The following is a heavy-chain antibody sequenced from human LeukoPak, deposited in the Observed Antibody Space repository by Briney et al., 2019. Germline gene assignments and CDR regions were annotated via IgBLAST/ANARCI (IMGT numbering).Heavy chain of an antibody. CDR3: ARDDCSSISCYHNWFDP. CDR1: GFTFSSYW. Sequence: GGSLRLSCAASGFTFSSYWMSWVRQAPGKGLEWVANIKQDGSEKYYVDSVKGRFTISRDNAKNSLYLQMNSLRAEDTAVCYCARDDCSSISCYHNWFDPWGQGTLVTVSS. CDR2: IKQDGSEK. V-gene: IGHV3-7*01. D-gene: IGHD2-2*01. J-gene: IGHJ5*02.